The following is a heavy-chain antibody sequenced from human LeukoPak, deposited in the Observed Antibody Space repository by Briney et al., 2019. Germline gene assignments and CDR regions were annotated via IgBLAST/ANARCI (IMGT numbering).Heavy chain of an antibody. CDR3: ARGPPFDY. Sequence: SETLSLTCAVYGGSFSGYYWSWIRQPPGKGLEWIGEINHSGSTNYNPSLKSRVTISVDTSKNQFPLKLSSVTAADTAVYYCARGPPFDYWGQGTLVTVSS. J-gene: IGHJ4*02. V-gene: IGHV4-34*01. CDR1: GGSFSGYY. CDR2: INHSGST.